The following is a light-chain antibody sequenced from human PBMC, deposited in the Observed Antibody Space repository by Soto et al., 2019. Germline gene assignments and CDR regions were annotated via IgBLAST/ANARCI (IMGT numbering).Light chain of an antibody. CDR3: QQYGSSPFT. Sequence: EIVLTQSPGTLSLSPGERATLSCRASQSVSSSYLAWYLQKPGQAPRLLIYGASSRATGIPDRFSGSESGTDFTLTISRLEPEDFAVYYCQQYGSSPFTFGPGTKVDIK. CDR1: QSVSSSY. CDR2: GAS. J-gene: IGKJ3*01. V-gene: IGKV3-20*01.